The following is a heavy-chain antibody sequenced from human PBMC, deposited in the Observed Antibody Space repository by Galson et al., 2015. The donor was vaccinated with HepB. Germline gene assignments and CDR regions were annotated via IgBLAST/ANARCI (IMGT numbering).Heavy chain of an antibody. Sequence: SVKVSCKASGFTFTSQWVRQARGQRLEGIGWIVVGSGITNYAQKFQERVTITWDMSKTTAHMELRSLRSEDTAVYYCAADAANGGWDALNIWGQGTMVTVSS. V-gene: IGHV1-58*01. CDR3: AADAANGGWDALNI. J-gene: IGHJ3*02. CDR2: IVVGSGIT. CDR1: GFTFTS. D-gene: IGHD2-15*01.